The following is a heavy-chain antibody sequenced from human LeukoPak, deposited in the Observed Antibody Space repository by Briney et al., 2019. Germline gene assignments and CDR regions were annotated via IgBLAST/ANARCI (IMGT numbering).Heavy chain of an antibody. J-gene: IGHJ5*02. CDR1: GGSFSSNI. CDR2: IVPIFGKT. Sequence: VASVKVSCTASGGSFSSNIIGWVRQAPGQGLEWMGGIVPIFGKTKYAQKFQGRVTITTDESSSTAYMELSSLRSDDTAIYYCARGWGIPAPISWFDPWGQGTLVTVSS. V-gene: IGHV1-69*05. D-gene: IGHD2-2*01. CDR3: ARGWGIPAPISWFDP.